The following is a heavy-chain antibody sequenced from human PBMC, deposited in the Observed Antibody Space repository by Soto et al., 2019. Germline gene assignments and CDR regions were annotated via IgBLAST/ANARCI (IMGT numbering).Heavy chain of an antibody. J-gene: IGHJ5*02. D-gene: IGHD1-7*01. V-gene: IGHV4-30-2*01. CDR2: IYPSGST. CDR1: GGSISSDGYS. CDR3: ARRVGTRNRFDP. Sequence: PSETLSLTCAVSGGSISSDGYSWSWIRQPPGKGLEWLGYIYPSGSTNYNPSLKSRVTLSVDRSKNQFSLNLNSVTAADTAVYYCARRVGTRNRFDPWGQGTLVTVSS.